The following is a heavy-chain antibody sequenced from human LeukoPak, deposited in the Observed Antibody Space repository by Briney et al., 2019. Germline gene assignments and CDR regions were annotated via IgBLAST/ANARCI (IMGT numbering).Heavy chain of an antibody. J-gene: IGHJ3*02. CDR1: GGTFSSYA. Sequence: GSSVKVSCKASGGTFSSYAISWVRQAPGQGLEWMGGIIPIFGTANYAQKFQGRGTITTDESTSTAYMELSSLRSEDTAVYYCATRPYYYDSSGFAFDIWGQGTMVTVSS. V-gene: IGHV1-69*05. CDR2: IIPIFGTA. D-gene: IGHD3-22*01. CDR3: ATRPYYYDSSGFAFDI.